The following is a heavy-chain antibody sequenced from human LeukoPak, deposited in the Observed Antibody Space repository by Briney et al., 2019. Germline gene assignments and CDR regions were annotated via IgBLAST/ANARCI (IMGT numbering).Heavy chain of an antibody. D-gene: IGHD6-6*01. V-gene: IGHV3-33*01. Sequence: PGGSLRLSCAASGFTFSSYGMHWVRQAPGKGLEWVAVIWYDGSNKYYADSVKGRFTISRDNSKNTLYLQMNSLRAEDTAVYYCARDLTDAWYSTSFDYWGQGTLVTVSS. CDR2: IWYDGSNK. CDR1: GFTFSSYG. J-gene: IGHJ4*02. CDR3: ARDLTDAWYSTSFDY.